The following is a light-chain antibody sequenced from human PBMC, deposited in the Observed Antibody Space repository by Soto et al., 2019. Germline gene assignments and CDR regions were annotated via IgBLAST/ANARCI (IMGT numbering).Light chain of an antibody. CDR3: YQYGSTPPT. Sequence: EILLTQSPGTLSLSPGERATLSCRASQSVSSNLAWYQQKPGQPPRLLIYGASTRATGVPARFSGSGSGTDFTLTISRLEPEDFLVFYCYQYGSTPPTFGQGTKVDI. V-gene: IGKV3-20*01. CDR2: GAS. J-gene: IGKJ1*01. CDR1: QSVSSN.